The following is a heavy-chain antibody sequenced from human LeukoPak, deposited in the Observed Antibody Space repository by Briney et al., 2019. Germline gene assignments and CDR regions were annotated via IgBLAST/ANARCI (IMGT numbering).Heavy chain of an antibody. CDR3: ARGGGLRYFDWLFRPFDY. Sequence: SETLSLTCAVYGGSFSGYYWSWIRQPPGKGLEWIGEIKHSGSTNYNPSLKSRVTISVDTSKNQLSLKLSSVTAADTAVYYCARGGGLRYFDWLFRPFDYWGQGTLVTVSS. CDR2: IKHSGST. D-gene: IGHD3-9*01. J-gene: IGHJ4*02. CDR1: GGSFSGYY. V-gene: IGHV4-34*01.